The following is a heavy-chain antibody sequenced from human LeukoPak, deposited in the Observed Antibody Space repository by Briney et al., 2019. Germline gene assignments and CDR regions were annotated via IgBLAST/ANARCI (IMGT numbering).Heavy chain of an antibody. V-gene: IGHV1-18*01. D-gene: IGHD6-19*01. J-gene: IGHJ4*02. CDR3: ARARPPYSSGWYSLGY. Sequence: GASVKVSCKASGYTFTSYGISWVRQAPGQGLEWMGWISAYNGNTNYAQKLQGRVTMTTDTSTSTAYMELRSLRSEDTAVYYCARARPPYSSGWYSLGYWGQGTLVTVSS. CDR2: ISAYNGNT. CDR1: GYTFTSYG.